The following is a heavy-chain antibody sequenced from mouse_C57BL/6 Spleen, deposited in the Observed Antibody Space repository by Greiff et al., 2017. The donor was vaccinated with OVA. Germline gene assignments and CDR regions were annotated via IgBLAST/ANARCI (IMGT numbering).Heavy chain of an antibody. CDR3: ARRDYVYDVFAY. V-gene: IGHV1-64*01. J-gene: IGHJ3*01. D-gene: IGHD2-2*01. Sequence: QVQLQQPGAELVKPGASVKLSCKASGYTFTSYWMHWVKQRPGQGLEWIGMIHPNSGSTNYNEKFKSKATLTVDKSSSTAYMQLSSLTSEDSAVYYCARRDYVYDVFAYWGQGTLVTVSA. CDR1: GYTFTSYW. CDR2: IHPNSGST.